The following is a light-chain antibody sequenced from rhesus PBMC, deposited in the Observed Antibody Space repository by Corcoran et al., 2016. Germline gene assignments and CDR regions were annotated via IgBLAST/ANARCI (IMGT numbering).Light chain of an antibody. J-gene: IGKJ4*01. CDR1: QGISSY. CDR2: KAS. Sequence: DIQMTQSPSSLSASVRDTVTITSRASQGISSYLAWYQLKPGKAPKLLTYKASTLQSGVPSRFSGIGSWTDFTLTITSLQPEDFATYYCQRHNSYPLTFGVGTKVEIK. CDR3: QRHNSYPLT. V-gene: IGKV1-25*01.